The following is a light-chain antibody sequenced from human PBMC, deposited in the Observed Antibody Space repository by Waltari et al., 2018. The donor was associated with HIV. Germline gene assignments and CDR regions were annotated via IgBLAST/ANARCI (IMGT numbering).Light chain of an antibody. J-gene: IGKJ2*01. Sequence: DTVMTQSPVSLGVSRGESATINCKSSQSVSYRCNNKNYLAWYQQRPGQPPKLLIYLASTRESGVPDRFSGSGSGTDFTLTISSLQAEDVAVYYCQQYYGGPYTFGQGTKLEIK. V-gene: IGKV4-1*01. CDR1: QSVSYRCNNKNY. CDR2: LAS. CDR3: QQYYGGPYT.